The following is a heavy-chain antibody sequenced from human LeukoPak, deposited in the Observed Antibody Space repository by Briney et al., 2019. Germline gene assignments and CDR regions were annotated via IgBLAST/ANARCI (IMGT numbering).Heavy chain of an antibody. CDR2: IIPILGIA. J-gene: IGHJ6*02. CDR3: ARGDFWSGSYGMDV. D-gene: IGHD3-3*01. Sequence: SVKVSCKASGGTFSSYAISWVRQAPGQGLEWMGRIIPILGIANYAQKFRGRVTITADKSTSTAYMELSSLRSEDTAVCYCARGDFWSGSYGMDVWGQGTTVTVSS. CDR1: GGTFSSYA. V-gene: IGHV1-69*04.